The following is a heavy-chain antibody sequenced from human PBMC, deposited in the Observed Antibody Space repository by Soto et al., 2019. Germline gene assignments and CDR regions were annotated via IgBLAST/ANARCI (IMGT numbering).Heavy chain of an antibody. V-gene: IGHV1-2*02. CDR1: GYTFTSYY. J-gene: IGHJ6*02. D-gene: IGHD6-13*01. CDR3: ARDQGIAAAGTRYYYGMDV. CDR2: INPNGGST. Sequence: EASVKVSCKASGYTFTSYYMHWVRQAPGQGLEWMGIINPNGGSTNYAQKFQGRVTMTRDTSISTVYMELSRLRSDDTAVYYCARDQGIAAAGTRYYYGMDVWGQGTTVTVSS.